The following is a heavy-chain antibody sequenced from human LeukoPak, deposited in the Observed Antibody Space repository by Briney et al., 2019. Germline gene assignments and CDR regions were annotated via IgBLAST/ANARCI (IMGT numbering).Heavy chain of an antibody. V-gene: IGHV3-23*01. Sequence: PGGSLRLSCAASGFTINTFTMNRVRQAPGKGLEWVSTIRGAEGGTYYADSVKGRFTISRDNFENTLYLQMNYLREEDTALYYCAKAFSSGWSPFDYWGQGALVTVSS. J-gene: IGHJ4*02. CDR1: GFTINTFT. D-gene: IGHD6-19*01. CDR2: IRGAEGGT. CDR3: AKAFSSGWSPFDY.